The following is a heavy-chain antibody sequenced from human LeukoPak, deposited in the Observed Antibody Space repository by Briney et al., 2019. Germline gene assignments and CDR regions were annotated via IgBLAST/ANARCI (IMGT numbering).Heavy chain of an antibody. Sequence: SETLSLTCTVSGDSISSHYWTWIRQSPVKGLEWIGDISNSGSTSYNPSLKSRVTISIDTSRNQFSLKLSSVTAADTAVYYCGRDALVGYFSYYYMDVWGKGTTVTVSS. V-gene: IGHV4-59*11. CDR2: ISNSGST. D-gene: IGHD2-15*01. CDR1: GDSISSHY. CDR3: GRDALVGYFSYYYMDV. J-gene: IGHJ6*03.